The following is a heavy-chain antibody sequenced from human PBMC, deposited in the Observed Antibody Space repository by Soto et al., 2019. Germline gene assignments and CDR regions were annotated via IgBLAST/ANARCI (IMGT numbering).Heavy chain of an antibody. V-gene: IGHV1-3*01. Sequence: ASVKVSCKASGYTFTSYAMHWVRQAPGQRLEWMGWINAGNGNTKYSQKFQGRVTITRDTSASTAYMELSSLRSEDTAVYYCARDEGGYNYGTSFDSWGQGTLVTVSS. J-gene: IGHJ4*02. CDR1: GYTFTSYA. CDR2: INAGNGNT. D-gene: IGHD5-18*01. CDR3: ARDEGGYNYGTSFDS.